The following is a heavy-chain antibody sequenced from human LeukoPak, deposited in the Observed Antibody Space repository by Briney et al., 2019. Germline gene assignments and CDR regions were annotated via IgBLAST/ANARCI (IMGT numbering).Heavy chain of an antibody. CDR2: ISSSSSYI. D-gene: IGHD5-18*01. CDR1: GYTLTELS. J-gene: IGHJ4*02. CDR3: AREGSRGGYSYGLDY. V-gene: IGHV3-21*01. Sequence: SCKVSGYTLTELSMHWVRQAPGKGLEWVSSISSSSSYIYYADSVKGRFTISRDNAKNSLYLQMNSLRAEDTAVYYCAREGSRGGYSYGLDYWGQGTLVTVSS.